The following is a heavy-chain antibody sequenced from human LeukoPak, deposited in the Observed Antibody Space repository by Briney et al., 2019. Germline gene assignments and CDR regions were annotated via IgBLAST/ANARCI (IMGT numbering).Heavy chain of an antibody. Sequence: ASVKVSCKASGYTFTSYDINWVRQATGQGLEWMGWMNPNSGNTGYAQKFQGRVTITRNTSISTAYMELSSLRSEDTAVYYCAREVPPRQTRDGYMDVWGKGTTVTISS. D-gene: IGHD5-24*01. V-gene: IGHV1-8*03. J-gene: IGHJ6*03. CDR3: AREVPPRQTRDGYMDV. CDR1: GYTFTSYD. CDR2: MNPNSGNT.